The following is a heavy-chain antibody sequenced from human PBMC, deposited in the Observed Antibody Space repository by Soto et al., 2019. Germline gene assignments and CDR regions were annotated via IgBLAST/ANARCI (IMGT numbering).Heavy chain of an antibody. J-gene: IGHJ5*02. CDR2: INHSGST. CDR3: ARGLQAPQLYCSSTSCQTNWFDP. V-gene: IGHV4-34*01. Sequence: SETLSLTCAVYGGSFSGYYWSWIRQPPGKGLEWIGAINHSGSTNYNPSLKSRVTISVDTSKNQFSLKLSSVTAADTAVYYCARGLQAPQLYCSSTSCQTNWFDPWGQGTLVTVSS. D-gene: IGHD2-2*01. CDR1: GGSFSGYY.